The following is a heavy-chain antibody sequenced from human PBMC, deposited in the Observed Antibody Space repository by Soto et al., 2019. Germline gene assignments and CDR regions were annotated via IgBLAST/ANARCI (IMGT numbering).Heavy chain of an antibody. V-gene: IGHV2-5*02. Sequence: QITLKESGPTLVKPTQTLTLTCTFSGFSLSTSGVGVGWIRQPPGKALEWLALIYWDDDKRYSPSLKSRLTTTKDTSKNQVVLTMTNMDPVDTATYYCXXXXXXVVVVAATGWFDPWGQGTLVTVSS. CDR1: GFSLSTSGVG. CDR3: XXXXXXVVVVAATGWFDP. J-gene: IGHJ5*02. D-gene: IGHD2-15*01. CDR2: IYWDDDK.